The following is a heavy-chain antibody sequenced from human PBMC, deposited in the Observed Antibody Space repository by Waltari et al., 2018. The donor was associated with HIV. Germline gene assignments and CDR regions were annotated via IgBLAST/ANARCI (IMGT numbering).Heavy chain of an antibody. CDR3: ARVFGCGADWYYFDY. J-gene: IGHJ4*02. D-gene: IGHD2-21*02. CDR2: RFSGANT. Sequence: EVQLVESGGGLIQPGGSLRLSCAASGFSVSSNYMSWVRQAPGKGLGWVSVRFSGANTYYADSVKGQITISRYNSKITLYLQMNAVRAVDTVVYCCARVFGCGADWYYFDYWGQGILVTFSS. CDR1: GFSVSSNY. V-gene: IGHV3-53*01.